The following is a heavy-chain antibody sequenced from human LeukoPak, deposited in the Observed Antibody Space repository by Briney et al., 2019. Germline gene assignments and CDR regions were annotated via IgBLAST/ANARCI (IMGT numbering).Heavy chain of an antibody. V-gene: IGHV4-34*01. CDR1: GGSFSDYY. D-gene: IGHD2-15*01. Sequence: SETLSLTCAVYGGSFSDYYWSWIRQPPGKGLEWIGEINHSGSTNYNPSLKSRVTISVDTSKNQFSLKLSSVTAADTAVYYCARGGRIVVVVAATSSFGFWGQGTLVTVSS. CDR3: ARGGRIVVVVAATSSFGF. CDR2: INHSGST. J-gene: IGHJ4*02.